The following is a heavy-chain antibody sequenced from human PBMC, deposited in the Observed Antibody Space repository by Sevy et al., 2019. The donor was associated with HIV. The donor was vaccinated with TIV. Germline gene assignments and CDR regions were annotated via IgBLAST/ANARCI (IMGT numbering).Heavy chain of an antibody. J-gene: IGHJ4*02. CDR1: GFIFSTYS. V-gene: IGHV3-30-3*01. Sequence: GGSLRLSCAASGFIFSTYSMHWVRQAPGKGLEWVAAISYDGNNKYYADSVKGRFTISRDIAKNTLHLQMNSLRAEDTAVYYCARDLEFYDYGDYGPAFMPDYWGQGTLVTVSS. CDR2: ISYDGNNK. D-gene: IGHD4-17*01. CDR3: ARDLEFYDYGDYGPAFMPDY.